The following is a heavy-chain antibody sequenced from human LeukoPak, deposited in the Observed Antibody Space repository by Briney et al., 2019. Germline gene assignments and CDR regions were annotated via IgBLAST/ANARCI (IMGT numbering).Heavy chain of an antibody. CDR1: RGSISSHY. Sequence: SETLSLTCIVSRGSISSHYWSWIRQTLGKGLEYIGYIYYSGSTDYNPSLKSRVTISLDTSKNQFSLHLSSVTAADTAVYYCARRSGVLDSRDSRYYFDHWGQGTLVTVSS. CDR2: IYYSGST. D-gene: IGHD3-22*01. CDR3: ARRSGVLDSRDSRYYFDH. J-gene: IGHJ4*02. V-gene: IGHV4-59*11.